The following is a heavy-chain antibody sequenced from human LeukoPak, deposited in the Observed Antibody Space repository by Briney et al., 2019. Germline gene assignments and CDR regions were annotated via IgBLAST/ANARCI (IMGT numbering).Heavy chain of an antibody. D-gene: IGHD7-27*01. CDR1: GYTLTSYD. CDR3: ARGPPNWGYDY. Sequence: GASVKVSCKASGYTLTSYDINWVRQATGQGLEWMGWMNPNSGNTGYAQKFQGRVTMTRNTSISTAYMELSSLRSDDTAVYYCARGPPNWGYDYWGPGTLVTVSS. J-gene: IGHJ4*02. V-gene: IGHV1-8*01. CDR2: MNPNSGNT.